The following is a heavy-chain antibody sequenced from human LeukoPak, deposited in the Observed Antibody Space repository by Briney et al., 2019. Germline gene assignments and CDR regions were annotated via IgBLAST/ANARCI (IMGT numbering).Heavy chain of an antibody. V-gene: IGHV3-74*01. Sequence: GGSLRLSCAASGFTFSDYWFHWVRQAPGKGPVCVSRIDTDGSFTDYADSVKGRFSISRDNAKNTLYLQMNSLRAEDTAVYSCVRGLINSPGIDCWGQGTQVTVSS. J-gene: IGHJ4*02. CDR1: GFTFSDYW. D-gene: IGHD1-14*01. CDR2: IDTDGSFT. CDR3: VRGLINSPGIDC.